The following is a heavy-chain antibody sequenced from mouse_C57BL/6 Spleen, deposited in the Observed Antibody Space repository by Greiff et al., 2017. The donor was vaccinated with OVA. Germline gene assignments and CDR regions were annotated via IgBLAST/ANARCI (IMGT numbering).Heavy chain of an antibody. V-gene: IGHV1-82*01. CDR3: ARKGTVVWGDY. J-gene: IGHJ4*01. D-gene: IGHD1-1*01. CDR1: GYAFSSSW. CDR2: IYPGDGDT. Sequence: QVQLQQSGPELVKPGASVKISCKASGYAFSSSWMNWVKQRPGKGLEWIGRIYPGDGDTNYNGKFKGKATLTADKASSTAYMQLSSLTSEDSAVYFCARKGTVVWGDYWGQGTSVTVSS.